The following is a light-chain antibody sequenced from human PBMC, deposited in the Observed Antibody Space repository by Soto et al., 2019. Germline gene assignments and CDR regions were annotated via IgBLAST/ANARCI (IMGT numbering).Light chain of an antibody. CDR1: QDISNF. V-gene: IGKV1-27*01. CDR2: SAS. Sequence: DIQMTQSPSSLSASVGDRVTITCRASQDISNFLAWYQQAPGKVPKPLIYSASTLQSGVPSRFSGSGSGTEFTLTISSLQPEDVATYYCQKYNSAPPTFGQGTKV. CDR3: QKYNSAPPT. J-gene: IGKJ1*01.